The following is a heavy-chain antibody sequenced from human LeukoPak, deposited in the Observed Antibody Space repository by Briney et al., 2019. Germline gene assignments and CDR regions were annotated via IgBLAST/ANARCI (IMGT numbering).Heavy chain of an antibody. Sequence: AGGSLRLSCAASGFTFSSYDMHWVRQAPGKGLEWVAVISYDGSNKYYADSVKGRFTISRDNSKNTLYLQMNSLRAEDTAVYYCARDPTSSSWLSPEDGVYYFDYWGQGTLVTVSS. CDR1: GFTFSSYD. J-gene: IGHJ4*02. CDR3: ARDPTSSSWLSPEDGVYYFDY. V-gene: IGHV3-30*19. D-gene: IGHD6-13*01. CDR2: ISYDGSNK.